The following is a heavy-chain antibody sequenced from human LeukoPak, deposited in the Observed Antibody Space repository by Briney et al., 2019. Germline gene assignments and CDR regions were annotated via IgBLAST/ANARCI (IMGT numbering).Heavy chain of an antibody. V-gene: IGHV1-69*02. CDR1: GGTFSSYT. D-gene: IGHD2-2*01. Sequence: SVKVSCKASGGTFSSYTISWVRQAPGQGLEWMGRIIPILGIANYVQKFQGRVTITADKSTSTAYMELSSLRSEDTAVYYCASRLGYCSSTSCYPDDAFDIWGQGTMVTVSS. J-gene: IGHJ3*02. CDR2: IIPILGIA. CDR3: ASRLGYCSSTSCYPDDAFDI.